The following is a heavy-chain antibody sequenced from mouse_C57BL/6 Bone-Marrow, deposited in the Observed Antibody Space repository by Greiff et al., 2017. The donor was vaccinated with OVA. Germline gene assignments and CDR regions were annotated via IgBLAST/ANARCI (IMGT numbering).Heavy chain of an antibody. CDR2: FHPYNDDT. CDR3: AREGDYGSSYELDFDY. V-gene: IGHV1-47*01. Sequence: VQLVESGAELVKPGASVKMSCKASGYTFTTYPIEWMKQNHGKSLEWIGNFHPYNDDTKYNEKFKGKATLTVEKSSSTVYLELSRLTSDDSAVYYCAREGDYGSSYELDFDYWGQGTTLTVSS. J-gene: IGHJ2*01. D-gene: IGHD1-1*01. CDR1: GYTFTTYP.